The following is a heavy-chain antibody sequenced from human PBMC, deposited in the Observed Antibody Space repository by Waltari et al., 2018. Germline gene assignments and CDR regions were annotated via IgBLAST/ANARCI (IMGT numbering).Heavy chain of an antibody. J-gene: IGHJ3*02. Sequence: QVQVLQSGAEVKKPGASVKVSCKASGYTFSNYGITWVRQAPGQGLEWMGWIRCYNGKTKYAQKVQDRVTMTTDTSTGTAYLDLRSLRSDDTAVYYCARARYYYDPGAFEIWGQGTTVVVSS. V-gene: IGHV1-18*01. CDR2: IRCYNGKT. D-gene: IGHD3-22*01. CDR1: GYTFSNYG. CDR3: ARARYYYDPGAFEI.